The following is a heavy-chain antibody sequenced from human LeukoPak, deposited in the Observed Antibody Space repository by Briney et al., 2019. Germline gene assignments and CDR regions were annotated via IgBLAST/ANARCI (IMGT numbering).Heavy chain of an antibody. Sequence: GGSLRLSCVASGFTFRNHGMIWVRQAPGKGLEWLSYISPRSETKNYADSVKDRFTISRDDAENSVYLHMNSLRAEDTAVYYCARVEGPTVNTMYYDLWGQGTLITVSS. CDR1: GFTFRNHG. V-gene: IGHV3-48*01. CDR3: ARVEGPTVNTMYYDL. CDR2: ISPRSETK. J-gene: IGHJ4*02. D-gene: IGHD4-11*01.